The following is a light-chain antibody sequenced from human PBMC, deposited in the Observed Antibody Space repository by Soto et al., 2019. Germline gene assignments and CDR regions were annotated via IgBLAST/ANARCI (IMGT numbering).Light chain of an antibody. CDR2: GAS. CDR1: QTIGSNY. J-gene: IGKJ5*01. Sequence: ESVLTQSPGTLSLSPGETATLSCRASQTIGSNYLAWYQQKPGQAPRLLIYGASSRATGIPERFSGSGSGTDFTLTIGRLEPQDSAMYYCQQYVISVTFGQGTRREIK. V-gene: IGKV3-20*01. CDR3: QQYVISVT.